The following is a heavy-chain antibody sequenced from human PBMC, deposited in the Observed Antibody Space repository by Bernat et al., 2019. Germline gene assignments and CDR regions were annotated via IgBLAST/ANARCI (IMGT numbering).Heavy chain of an antibody. D-gene: IGHD3-10*01. J-gene: IGHJ5*02. CDR1: GFTFSSYW. CDR2: IKQDGSER. CDR3: AREVVRGVIGWFDP. Sequence: EVQLVESGGGLVQPGGSLRLSCAASGFTFSSYWMSWVRQAPGKGLEWVANIKQDGSERYYVDSVKGRFTIARDNAKNSLYLQMNSLRGEDTAVYYCAREVVRGVIGWFDPWGQGTLVTVSS. V-gene: IGHV3-7*04.